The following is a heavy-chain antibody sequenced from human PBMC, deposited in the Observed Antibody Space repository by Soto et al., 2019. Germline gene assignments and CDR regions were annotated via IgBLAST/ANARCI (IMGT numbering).Heavy chain of an antibody. D-gene: IGHD1-1*01. J-gene: IGHJ4*02. CDR2: ISGSGGET. CDR1: GFTFNIYE. V-gene: IGHV3-48*03. CDR3: ATAPWNNAY. Sequence: VGSLRLSCAASGFTFNIYEMNWVRQAPGKGLEWVSYISGSGGETYYADSVKGRFTVSRDNAKNSLFLRMNNLRVEDTAVYYCATAPWNNAYCGQGTLVTVSS.